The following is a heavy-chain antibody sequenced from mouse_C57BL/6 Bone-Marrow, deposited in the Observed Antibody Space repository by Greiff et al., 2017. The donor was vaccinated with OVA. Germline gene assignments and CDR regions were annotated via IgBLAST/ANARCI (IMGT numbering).Heavy chain of an antibody. CDR1: GYTFTSYW. CDR2: IHPNSGST. V-gene: IGHV1-64*01. CDR3: ARGDYDDYAMDY. Sequence: QVQLQQPGAELVKPGASVTLSCKASGYTFTSYWMHWVKQRPGQGLEWIGMIHPNSGSTNYNEKFKSKATLTVDKSSSTAYMQLSSLTSEDSAVYYCARGDYDDYAMDYWGQGTSVTVSS. J-gene: IGHJ4*01. D-gene: IGHD2-4*01.